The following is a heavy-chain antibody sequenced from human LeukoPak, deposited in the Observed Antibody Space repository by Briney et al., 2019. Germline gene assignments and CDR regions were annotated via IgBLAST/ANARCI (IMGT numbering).Heavy chain of an antibody. D-gene: IGHD3-16*01. CDR2: IYTSGST. CDR3: ARDFPFEYYCYYMDV. V-gene: IGHV4-61*02. J-gene: IGHJ6*03. CDR1: GGSISRGSYY. Sequence: PSETLSLTCTVSGGSISRGSYYWSWIRQPAGKGLEWIGRIYTSGSTNYNPSLKSRVTISVDTSKNQFSLKLSSVTAADTAVYYCARDFPFEYYCYYMDVWGKGTTVTVSS.